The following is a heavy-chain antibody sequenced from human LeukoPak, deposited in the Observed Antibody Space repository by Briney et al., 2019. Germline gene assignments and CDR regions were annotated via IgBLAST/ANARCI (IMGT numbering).Heavy chain of an antibody. J-gene: IGHJ6*02. CDR1: GYTFTSYD. CDR2: MNPNSGNT. Sequence: ASVKVSCKASGYTFTSYDINWVRQATGQGLEWMGWMNPNSGNTGYAQKFQGRVTMTRNTSISTAYMELSSLRSEDTAVYYCARGSYCSSTSCYRRFYGSFYYYGMDVWGQGTTVTVSS. D-gene: IGHD2-2*01. CDR3: ARGSYCSSTSCYRRFYGSFYYYGMDV. V-gene: IGHV1-8*01.